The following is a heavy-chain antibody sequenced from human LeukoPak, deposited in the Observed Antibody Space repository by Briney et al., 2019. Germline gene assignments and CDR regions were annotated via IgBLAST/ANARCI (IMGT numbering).Heavy chain of an antibody. CDR3: ARTPRTYYYDSSGYSHFDY. V-gene: IGHV1-46*01. CDR1: GYTFTVYY. D-gene: IGHD3-22*01. J-gene: IGHJ4*02. Sequence: GASVKVSCKASGYTFTVYYMHWVRPAPGQGLEWMGIINPSGGSTSYAQKFQGRVTMTRDTSTSTVYMELSSLRSEDTAVYYCARTPRTYYYDSSGYSHFDYWGQGTLVTVSS. CDR2: INPSGGST.